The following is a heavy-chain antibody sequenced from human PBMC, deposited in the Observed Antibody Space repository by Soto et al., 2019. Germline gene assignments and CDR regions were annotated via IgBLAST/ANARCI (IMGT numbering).Heavy chain of an antibody. Sequence: QVQLQESGPGLVKPSETLSLTCTVSGGSISSYYWSWIRQPPGKGLEWIGYIYYSGSTNYNPSLKSRVTISVDTSKNQFSLKLSSVTAADTAVYDCARVLTGGWFDPWGQGTLVTVSS. CDR1: GGSISSYY. CDR3: ARVLTGGWFDP. J-gene: IGHJ5*02. D-gene: IGHD3-10*01. V-gene: IGHV4-59*08. CDR2: IYYSGST.